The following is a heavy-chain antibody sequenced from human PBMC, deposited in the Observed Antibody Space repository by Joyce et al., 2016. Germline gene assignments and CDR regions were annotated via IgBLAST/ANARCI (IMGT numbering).Heavy chain of an antibody. Sequence: EVHLVDSGGGLVQPGGSLRLSCTASGISFGTHWMSWVRQAPGRGLEWVANIKEDGSDKYYGESVKGRFTISRDNAKNSLYLQMNSLRDEDTAVYYCARDDSGYVYWGQGILVTVAS. CDR3: ARDDSGYVY. CDR1: GISFGTHW. CDR2: IKEDGSDK. V-gene: IGHV3-7*03. D-gene: IGHD3-9*01. J-gene: IGHJ4*02.